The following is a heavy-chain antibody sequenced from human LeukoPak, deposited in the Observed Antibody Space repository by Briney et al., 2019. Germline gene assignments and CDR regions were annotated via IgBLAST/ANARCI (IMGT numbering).Heavy chain of an antibody. V-gene: IGHV4-59*12. CDR2: IYYSGST. D-gene: IGHD3-10*01. Sequence: SETLSLTCTVSGGSISSYYWSWIRQPPGKGLEWIGYIYYSGSTNYNPSLKSRVTISVDMSKNQFSLKLSSVTAADTAVYYCAREKVTMVRGVIPRGGFDYWGQGTLVTVSS. J-gene: IGHJ4*02. CDR3: AREKVTMVRGVIPRGGFDY. CDR1: GGSISSYY.